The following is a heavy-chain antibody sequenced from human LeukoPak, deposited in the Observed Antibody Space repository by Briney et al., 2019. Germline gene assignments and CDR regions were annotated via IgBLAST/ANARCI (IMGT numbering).Heavy chain of an antibody. J-gene: IGHJ4*02. Sequence: SETLSLTCAVSGGSICSGGYSWSWVRQPPGKGLEWIVYIYHSGSTYYNPSLKSRVTISVDRSKNQFSLKLSSVTAADTAVYYCARSITIFGVVTSYYFDYWGQGTLVTVSS. CDR1: GGSICSGGYS. CDR2: IYHSGST. D-gene: IGHD3-3*01. CDR3: ARSITIFGVVTSYYFDY. V-gene: IGHV4-30-2*01.